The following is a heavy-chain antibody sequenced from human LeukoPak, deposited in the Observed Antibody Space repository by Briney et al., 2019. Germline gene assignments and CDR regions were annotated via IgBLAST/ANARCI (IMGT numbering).Heavy chain of an antibody. CDR3: VRLWDNSGFFGY. D-gene: IGHD3-22*01. CDR1: GFTFSNHW. Sequence: GGSLTLSCVASGFTFSNHWMSWVRQAPGKGLEWVANIQKDGSEKHYVASVEGRFTISRDNAENSLFLQLNSLRADDTAEYYCVRLWDNSGFFGYWGQGALVTVSS. V-gene: IGHV3-7*01. CDR2: IQKDGSEK. J-gene: IGHJ4*02.